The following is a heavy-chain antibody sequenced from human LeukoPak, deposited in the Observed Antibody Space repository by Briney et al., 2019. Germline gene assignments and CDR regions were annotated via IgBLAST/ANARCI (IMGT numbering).Heavy chain of an antibody. CDR3: ARGPRYYGSGSYTLYFDY. CDR2: INHSGST. CDR1: GGSFSGYY. J-gene: IGHJ4*02. D-gene: IGHD3-10*01. Sequence: SETLSLTCAVYGGSFSGYYWSWIRQPPGKGLEWIGEINHSGSTNYNPSLKSRVTISVDTSKSQFSLKLSSVTAADTAVYYCARGPRYYGSGSYTLYFDYWGQGTLVTVSS. V-gene: IGHV4-34*01.